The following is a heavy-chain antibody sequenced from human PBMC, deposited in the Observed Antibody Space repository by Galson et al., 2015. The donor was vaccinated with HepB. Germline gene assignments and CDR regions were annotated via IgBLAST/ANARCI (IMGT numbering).Heavy chain of an antibody. CDR1: GFTFSGYW. CDR3: ARDWTPIYYDSSGFNDAFDI. CDR2: IKQDGSEK. D-gene: IGHD3-22*01. J-gene: IGHJ3*02. V-gene: IGHV3-7*03. Sequence: SLRLSCAASGFTFSGYWMSWVRQAPGKGLEWVANIKQDGSEKYYVDSVKGRFTISRDDAKNSLYLQMNSLRAEDTAVYYCARDWTPIYYDSSGFNDAFDIWGQGTMVTVSS.